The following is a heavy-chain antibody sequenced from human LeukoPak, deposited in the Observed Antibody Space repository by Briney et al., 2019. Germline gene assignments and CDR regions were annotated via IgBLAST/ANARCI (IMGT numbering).Heavy chain of an antibody. J-gene: IGHJ6*02. V-gene: IGHV3-53*01. D-gene: IGHD4-17*01. Sequence: GGSLRLSCAASGFTVSTNYMNWVRQAPGKGLEWVSVFYSGGSKYYADSVKGRLTITRDHSKNTLYLQMISLRAEDTAVYYCARDTVTTFRFRDYYYYGMDVWGQGTAVSVSS. CDR1: GFTVSTNY. CDR2: FYSGGSK. CDR3: ARDTVTTFRFRDYYYYGMDV.